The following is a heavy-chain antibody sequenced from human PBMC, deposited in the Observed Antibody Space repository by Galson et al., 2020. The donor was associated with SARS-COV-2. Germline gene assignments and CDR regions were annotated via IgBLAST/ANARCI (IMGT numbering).Heavy chain of an antibody. CDR1: GFTFSSYG. D-gene: IGHD6-13*01. V-gene: IGHV3-33*01. Sequence: GGSLRLSCAASGFTFSSYGMHWVRQAPGKGLEWVAVIWYDGSNKYYADSVKGRFTISRDNSKNTLYLQMHSLRAEDTAVYYCAREGEVAAAGNSLDYWGQGTLVTVSS. J-gene: IGHJ4*02. CDR2: IWYDGSNK. CDR3: AREGEVAAAGNSLDY.